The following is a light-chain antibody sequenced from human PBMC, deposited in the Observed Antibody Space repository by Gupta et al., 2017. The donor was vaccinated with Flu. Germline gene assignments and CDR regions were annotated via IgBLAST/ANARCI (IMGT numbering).Light chain of an antibody. V-gene: IGKV1-39*01. CDR1: QRISSY. Sequence: DIQMTQSPSSLSASVGDRVTITCRTSQRISSYLNWYQQKPGKAPQLLITAADQLKRGVPSRFSGSGSGPDFTLTSSSRENEDFETYDCQQSYGNAFGHGTKVDIK. CDR3: QQSYGNA. J-gene: IGKJ3*01. CDR2: AAD.